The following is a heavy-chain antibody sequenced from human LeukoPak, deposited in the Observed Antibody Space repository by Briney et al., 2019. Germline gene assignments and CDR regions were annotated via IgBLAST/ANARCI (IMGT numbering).Heavy chain of an antibody. CDR3: ARFMGASGFDF. CDR1: GFTVSRHY. V-gene: IGHV3-66*01. Sequence: GGSLRLSCEVFGFTVSRHYMSWVRQPPGKRLEWVSVMYSSGITYYADSVKGRFTISRDDSKSTAYLQMNSLRVEDTAVYYCARFMGASGFDFWGQGALVTVSS. J-gene: IGHJ4*02. D-gene: IGHD1-26*01. CDR2: MYSSGIT.